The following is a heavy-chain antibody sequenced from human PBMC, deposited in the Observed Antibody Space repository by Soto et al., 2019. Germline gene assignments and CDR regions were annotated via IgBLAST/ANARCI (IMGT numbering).Heavy chain of an antibody. V-gene: IGHV4-59*01. J-gene: IGHJ4*02. CDR1: GGSISSNY. CDR3: AMGYSSTGGDH. CDR2: FYNGGST. D-gene: IGHD2-2*01. Sequence: QVQLQESGPGLVKPSETLSLTCTVSGGSISSNYWSWIRQPPGKGLEWIGYFYNGGSTDYNPSLKSRVSISVDTSKSQFSLKLSSVTAADTAIYFCAMGYSSTGGDHWGRGTLVTVSS.